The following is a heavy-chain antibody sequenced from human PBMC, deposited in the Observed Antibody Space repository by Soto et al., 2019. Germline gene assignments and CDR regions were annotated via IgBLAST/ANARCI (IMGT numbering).Heavy chain of an antibody. J-gene: IGHJ5*01. V-gene: IGHV3-23*01. D-gene: IGHD3-10*01. Sequence: VQVLDSGGGLVQPGGSLRLSCAASGFPFSSTDMSWVRQAPGKGLEWVSTIDGSGGATYYADSVRGRFTISRDNSKNTVYLQMSSLRADDTAVYYCAKNSGWFNSWGQGTLVTVS. CDR1: GFPFSSTD. CDR2: IDGSGGAT. CDR3: AKNSGWFNS.